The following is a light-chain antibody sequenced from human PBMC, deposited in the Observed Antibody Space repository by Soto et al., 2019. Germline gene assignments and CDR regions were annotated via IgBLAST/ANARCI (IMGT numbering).Light chain of an antibody. V-gene: IGKV3-20*01. J-gene: IGKJ4*01. CDR1: QSVTSTS. CDR2: GAS. Sequence: EIVLTQSPGTLSLSPGERATLSCRASQSVTSTSLAWYQQKPGQPPRLLIYGASNRATGIPDRFTGSGSGTDFTLTISRLEPEDFAVYYCQQYGSSPLTFGGGTKVEIK. CDR3: QQYGSSPLT.